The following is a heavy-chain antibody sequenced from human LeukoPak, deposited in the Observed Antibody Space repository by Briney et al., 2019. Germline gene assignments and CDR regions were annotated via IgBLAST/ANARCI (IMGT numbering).Heavy chain of an antibody. CDR1: GFTFSSYS. D-gene: IGHD2-15*01. J-gene: IGHJ4*02. V-gene: IGHV3-21*01. CDR3: ARQVVAATVAFGY. Sequence: PGGSLRLSCAASGFTFSSYSMNWVRQAPGKGLEWVSSISSSSSYIYYADSVKGRFTISIDNAKNSLYLQMNSLRAEDTAVYYCARQVVAATVAFGYWGQGTLVTVSS. CDR2: ISSSSSYI.